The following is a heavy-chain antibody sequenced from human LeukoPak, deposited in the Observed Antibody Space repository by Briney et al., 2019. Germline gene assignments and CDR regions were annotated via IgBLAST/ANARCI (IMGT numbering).Heavy chain of an antibody. V-gene: IGHV1-2*02. CDR3: AREGDGYNNGWDH. CDR2: INPNSGGT. CDR1: GYTFSDYY. D-gene: IGHD5-24*01. Sequence: ASVKVSCKSSGYTFSDYYMHWVRQAPGQGLEWMGWINPNSGGTKYAQKFQGRVTMTRETSISTAYTELSRLRSDDTAVYYCAREGDGYNNGWDHWGQGTLVTVSS. J-gene: IGHJ4*02.